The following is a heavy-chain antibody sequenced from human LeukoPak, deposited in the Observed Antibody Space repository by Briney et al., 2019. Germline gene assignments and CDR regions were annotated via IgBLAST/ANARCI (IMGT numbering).Heavy chain of an antibody. Sequence: GGSLRLSCAASGFTFDDYGMSWVRQVPGKGLEWVSGIGTAGDIYYPGSVKGRFTISRENAKNSLYLQVNSLRAGDTAVYYCARAGYSSTWYSRYFDLWGRGTLVTVSS. J-gene: IGHJ2*01. CDR2: IGTAGDI. CDR3: ARAGYSSTWYSRYFDL. D-gene: IGHD6-13*01. V-gene: IGHV3-13*01. CDR1: GFTFDDYG.